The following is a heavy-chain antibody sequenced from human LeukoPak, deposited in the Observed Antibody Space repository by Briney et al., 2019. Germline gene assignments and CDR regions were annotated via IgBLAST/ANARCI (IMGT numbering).Heavy chain of an antibody. CDR3: AREGRYHDSSGYYDPFDY. Sequence: GGSLRLSCAASGFTFSSYTIHWVRQAPGKGLGWVAVILYDGSKKYYADSEKGRFTNSRDNPKNTLYLQMNSLRAEDTAVYYCAREGRYHDSSGYYDPFDYWGQGTLVTVSS. CDR1: GFTFSSYT. CDR2: ILYDGSKK. J-gene: IGHJ4*02. V-gene: IGHV3-30-3*01. D-gene: IGHD3-22*01.